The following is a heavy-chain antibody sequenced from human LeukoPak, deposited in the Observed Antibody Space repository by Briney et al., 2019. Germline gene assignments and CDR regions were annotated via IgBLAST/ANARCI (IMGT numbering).Heavy chain of an antibody. Sequence: PGGSLRLSCAASGFTFSSYSMNWVRQAPGKGLEWVSSISSSSSYIYYADSVKGRFTISRDNAKNSLYLQMNILRAEDTAVYYCAREEEGNIVATILTNYYYYYGMDVWGQGTPVTVSS. D-gene: IGHD5-12*01. CDR3: AREEEGNIVATILTNYYYYYGMDV. CDR1: GFTFSSYS. V-gene: IGHV3-21*01. CDR2: ISSSSSYI. J-gene: IGHJ6*02.